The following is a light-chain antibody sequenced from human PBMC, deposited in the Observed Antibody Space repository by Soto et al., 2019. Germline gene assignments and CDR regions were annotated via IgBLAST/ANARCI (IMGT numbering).Light chain of an antibody. CDR2: EVS. CDR3: SSYTSSSTLLYV. CDR1: SSDVGGYNY. Sequence: QSALTQPASVSGSRGQSITISCTGTSSDVGGYNYVSWYQQHPGKAPKLMIYEVSTRPSGVSNRFSGSKSGNTASLTISGLQAEDEADYYCSSYTSSSTLLYVFGTGTKLTVL. V-gene: IGLV2-14*01. J-gene: IGLJ1*01.